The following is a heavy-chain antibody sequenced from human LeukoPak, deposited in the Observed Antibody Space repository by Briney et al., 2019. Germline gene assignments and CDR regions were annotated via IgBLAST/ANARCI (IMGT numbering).Heavy chain of an antibody. D-gene: IGHD2-15*01. CDR1: GGSIMYYY. CDR2: ICYNGST. J-gene: IGHJ4*02. Sequence: SETLSLTCTVSGGSIMYYYWSWIRQSPGKGLEWIGYICYNGSTNYNPSLKSRVSISVDTSKNQFSLKVTSVTAADTAVYYCARKGGLFDYWGQGTLVTVSS. CDR3: ARKGGLFDY. V-gene: IGHV4-59*01.